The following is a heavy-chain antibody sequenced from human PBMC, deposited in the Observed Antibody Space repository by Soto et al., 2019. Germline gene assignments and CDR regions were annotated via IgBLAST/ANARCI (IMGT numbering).Heavy chain of an antibody. D-gene: IGHD6-13*01. V-gene: IGHV1-46*01. J-gene: IGHJ4*02. CDR1: GYTFTSYY. Sequence: ASVKVSCKASGYTFTSYYIHWVRQAPGQGLEWMGIINPSGGSTSYAQKFQGRVTMTRDTSTSTVYMELSSLRSEDTAVYYCARDLGIAATGTGEKTDYWGQGTLVTVS. CDR3: ARDLGIAATGTGEKTDY. CDR2: INPSGGST.